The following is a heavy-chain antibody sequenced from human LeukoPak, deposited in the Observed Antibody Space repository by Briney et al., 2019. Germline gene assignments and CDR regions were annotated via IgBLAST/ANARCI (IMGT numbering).Heavy chain of an antibody. J-gene: IGHJ3*01. CDR1: GFTFSTYA. V-gene: IGHV3-23*01. Sequence: PGGSLRLSCAASGFTFSTYAMSWVRLAPGTGLEWLSIIGGSAATTYYADSVKGRFTISRDNSKNTLSLQMNSLRVEDTAMYFCAKDIQLSTWGLGTMVTVSS. CDR2: IGGSAATT. D-gene: IGHD5-24*01. CDR3: AKDIQLST.